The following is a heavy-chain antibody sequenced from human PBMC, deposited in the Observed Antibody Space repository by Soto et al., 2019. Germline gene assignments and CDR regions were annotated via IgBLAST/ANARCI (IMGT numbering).Heavy chain of an antibody. Sequence: QVQLVQSGAEVKKPGSSVKVSCTASGDIFSGYSISWVRQAPGQGLEWMGGIIPLFGSTNYAPKFQGRVTITADQSTNPGYLELSRLKSEDTAVYYCARDPGNGYDSGDYWGQGTLVTVSS. CDR2: IIPLFGST. CDR3: ARDPGNGYDSGDY. V-gene: IGHV1-69*12. J-gene: IGHJ4*02. CDR1: GDIFSGYS. D-gene: IGHD5-12*01.